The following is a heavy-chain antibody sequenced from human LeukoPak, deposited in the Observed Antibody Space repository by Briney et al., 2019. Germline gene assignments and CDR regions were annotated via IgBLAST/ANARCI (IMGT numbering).Heavy chain of an antibody. V-gene: IGHV3-23*01. CDR3: AKEVFGVVTHFDY. J-gene: IGHJ4*02. D-gene: IGHD3-3*01. CDR1: GFTFSSYA. Sequence: GGSLRLSCAASGFTFSSYAMSWVRQAPGKGLEWVSAISGSGGSTYYAYSVKGRFTIFRDNSKNTLYPQMNSLRAEDTAVYYRAKEVFGVVTHFDYWGQGTLVTVSS. CDR2: ISGSGGST.